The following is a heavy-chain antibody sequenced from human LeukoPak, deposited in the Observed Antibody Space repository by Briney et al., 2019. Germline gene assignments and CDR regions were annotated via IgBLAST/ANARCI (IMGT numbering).Heavy chain of an antibody. Sequence: GGSLRLSCAASGFTSSSSAMSWVRQAPGKGLEWVSAISNNGGYTYYADSVQGRFTISRDNSKNTLYLQMNSLRAEDTAVYYCAKIFGGIAARAPLGYWGPGTLVTVSS. CDR3: AKIFGGIAARAPLGY. V-gene: IGHV3-23*01. CDR2: ISNNGGYT. J-gene: IGHJ4*02. CDR1: GFTSSSSA. D-gene: IGHD6-6*01.